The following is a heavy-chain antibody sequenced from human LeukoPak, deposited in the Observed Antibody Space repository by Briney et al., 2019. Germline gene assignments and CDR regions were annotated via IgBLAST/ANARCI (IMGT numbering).Heavy chain of an antibody. CDR2: IKSKTDGGTT. Sequence: NPGGSLRLSCAASGFTFNDAWMSWVRQAPGKGLEWVGRIKSKTDGGTTDYAAPVKGRFTISRDDSKNTLYLQMNSLKTEDTAVYYCTTDYDMVRGASDYWGQGTLVTVSS. D-gene: IGHD3-10*01. CDR1: GFTFNDAW. J-gene: IGHJ4*02. V-gene: IGHV3-15*01. CDR3: TTDYDMVRGASDY.